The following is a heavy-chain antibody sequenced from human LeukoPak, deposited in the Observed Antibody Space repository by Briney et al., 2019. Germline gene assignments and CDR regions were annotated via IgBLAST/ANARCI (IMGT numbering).Heavy chain of an antibody. J-gene: IGHJ5*02. D-gene: IGHD2-2*01. CDR2: IIPIFGTA. CDR1: GGTFSSYA. Sequence: ASVKVSCKASGGTFSSYAISWVRQAPGQGLEWMGGIIPIFGTANYAQKLQSRVTITADESTSTAYMERSSRRSEDTAVYYCARDRYCSSTSCLNWFDPWGQGTLVTVSS. CDR3: ARDRYCSSTSCLNWFDP. V-gene: IGHV1-69*13.